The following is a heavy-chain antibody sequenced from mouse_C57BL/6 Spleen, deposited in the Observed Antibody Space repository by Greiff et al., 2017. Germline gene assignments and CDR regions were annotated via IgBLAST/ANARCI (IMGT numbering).Heavy chain of an antibody. V-gene: IGHV1-81*01. Sequence: VQLQQSGAELARPGASVKLSCKASGYTFTSYGISWVKQRTGQGLEWIGEIYPRSGNTYYNEKFKGKATLTADKSSSTAYMELRSLTSEDSAVYFCARGRGYDDAYYYAMDYWGQGTSVTVSS. CDR3: ARGRGYDDAYYYAMDY. J-gene: IGHJ4*01. CDR1: GYTFTSYG. CDR2: IYPRSGNT. D-gene: IGHD2-2*01.